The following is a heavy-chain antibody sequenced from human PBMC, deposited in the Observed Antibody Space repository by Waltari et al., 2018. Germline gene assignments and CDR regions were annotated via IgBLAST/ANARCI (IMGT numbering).Heavy chain of an antibody. Sequence: QVQLVQSGAEVKKPGASVKVSCKASGYTFASYGISWVRQAPGQGLEWMGWISAYNGDTNYVQKIQGRVTMTTDTSTSTAYMELRSLRSDDTAVYYCARGHTGYYDSRGFYAFDYWGQGTLVTVSS. D-gene: IGHD3-22*01. J-gene: IGHJ4*02. CDR3: ARGHTGYYDSRGFYAFDY. CDR1: GYTFASYG. CDR2: ISAYNGDT. V-gene: IGHV1-18*01.